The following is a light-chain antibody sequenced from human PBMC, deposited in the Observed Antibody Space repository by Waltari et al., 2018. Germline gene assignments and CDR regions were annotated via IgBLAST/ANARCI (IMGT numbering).Light chain of an antibody. Sequence: QSALTQPASVSGSPGQSLTISCTGTSSDVGKYNLVSWYQQHPGKVPKVMIYEVTKRPSGVSNRLSGSKSGNTASLTISGLQAEDEADYYCCSYAGSGIVIFGGGTKLTVL. V-gene: IGLV2-23*02. CDR2: EVT. J-gene: IGLJ2*01. CDR3: CSYAGSGIVI. CDR1: SSDVGKYNL.